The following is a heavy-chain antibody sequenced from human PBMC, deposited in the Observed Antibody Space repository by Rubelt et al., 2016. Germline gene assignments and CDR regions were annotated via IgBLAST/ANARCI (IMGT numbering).Heavy chain of an antibody. D-gene: IGHD5-18*01. J-gene: IGHJ4*02. CDR3: ARNPDYSYGDF. CDR2: ISGSGKST. CDR1: GFTFSSYA. V-gene: IGHV3-23*01. Sequence: EVQLLESGGGLVQPGGSLRLSCAASGFTFSSYAMSWFRQAPGKGLEWVSGISGSGKSTYYGDSVKGRFTIARDNATNSLFLQMNSLRDEDTAVYYCARNPDYSYGDFWGQGTLVTVSS.